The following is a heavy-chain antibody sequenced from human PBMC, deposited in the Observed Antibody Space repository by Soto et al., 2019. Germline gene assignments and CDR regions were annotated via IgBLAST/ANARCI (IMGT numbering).Heavy chain of an antibody. J-gene: IGHJ4*02. CDR1: GYTFTSYA. Sequence: ASVKVSCKASGYTFTSYAMHWVRQAPGQRLEWMGWINAGNGNTKYSQKFQGRVTITRDTSASTAYMELSSLRSEDTAVYYCVRCWSGYSWPFDYWGQGTLVTVSS. CDR2: INAGNGNT. CDR3: VRCWSGYSWPFDY. D-gene: IGHD3-3*01. V-gene: IGHV1-3*01.